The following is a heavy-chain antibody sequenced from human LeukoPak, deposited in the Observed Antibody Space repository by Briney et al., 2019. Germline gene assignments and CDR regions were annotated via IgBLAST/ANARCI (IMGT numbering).Heavy chain of an antibody. D-gene: IGHD3-22*01. CDR1: GFTFSSYA. CDR2: ISGSGGST. V-gene: IGHV3-23*01. J-gene: IGHJ4*02. Sequence: GGSLRLSCAASGFTFSSYAMSWVRQAPGKGLEWVSVISGSGGSTYYADSMKGRFTISRDNSKNTLYLQMNSLRAEDTAVYYCAKENYYDSSGYYCFDYWGQGTLVTVSS. CDR3: AKENYYDSSGYYCFDY.